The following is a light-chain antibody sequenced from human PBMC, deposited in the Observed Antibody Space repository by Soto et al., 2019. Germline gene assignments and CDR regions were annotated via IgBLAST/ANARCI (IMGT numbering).Light chain of an antibody. CDR2: GNS. CDR1: SSNIGAGYD. Sequence: QSVLTQPPSVSGAPGQRVTISCTGSSSNIGAGYDVHWYQQLPGTAPKLLIYGNSNRPSGVPDRFSGSKSGTSASLAITGLQAEDEADYYCQSYDSRALYVFGTGTKVTVL. V-gene: IGLV1-40*01. CDR3: QSYDSRALYV. J-gene: IGLJ1*01.